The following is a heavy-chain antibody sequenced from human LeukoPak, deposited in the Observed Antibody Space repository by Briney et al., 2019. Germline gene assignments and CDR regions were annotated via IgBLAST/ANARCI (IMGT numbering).Heavy chain of an antibody. CDR3: TRGPTLLWFGELSDY. D-gene: IGHD3-10*01. V-gene: IGHV3-49*04. CDR2: IRSKAYGGTT. J-gene: IGHJ4*02. CDR1: GFTFGDYA. Sequence: GGSLRLSCTASGFTFGDYAMSWVRQAPRKGLEWVGFIRSKAYGGTTEYAASVKGRFTISRDDSKSIAYLQMNSLKTEDTAVYYCTRGPTLLWFGELSDYWGQGTLVTVSS.